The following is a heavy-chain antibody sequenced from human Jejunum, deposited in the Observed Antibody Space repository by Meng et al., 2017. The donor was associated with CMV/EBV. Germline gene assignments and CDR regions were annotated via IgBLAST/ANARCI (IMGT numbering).Heavy chain of an antibody. CDR3: GMERVN. V-gene: IGHV4-34*01. CDR2: ISHGGIT. D-gene: IGHD1-1*01. J-gene: IGHJ4*02. CDR1: GGSLSPYY. Sequence: QVQIQEWGGGLLHAAETVSLTCAVYGGSLSPYYWTWIRQMPGKGLEWIGEISHGGITNYNPSLKSRVTLLIDTSKNQFSLKLSSVTAADTAVYYCGMERVNWGQGILFTAPQ.